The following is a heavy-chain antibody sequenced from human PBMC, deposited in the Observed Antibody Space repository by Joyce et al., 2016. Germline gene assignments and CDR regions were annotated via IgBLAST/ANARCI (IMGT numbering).Heavy chain of an antibody. D-gene: IGHD1-14*01. Sequence: QLQLQESGPGLVKPSETLSLTCSVSGGSIVSNSYNWGWVRQPPGKPLEWIATIFHTGATYYNPSLQGRVFRSVDTSRNQFSLRLNSVTAADTAVYFCARHPTGFPNWFDTWGQGTLVTVSS. CDR1: GGSIVSNSYN. V-gene: IGHV4-39*01. CDR3: ARHPTGFPNWFDT. J-gene: IGHJ5*01. CDR2: IFHTGAT.